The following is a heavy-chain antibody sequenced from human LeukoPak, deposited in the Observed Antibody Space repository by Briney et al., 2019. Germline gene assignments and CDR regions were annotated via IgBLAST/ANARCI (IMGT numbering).Heavy chain of an antibody. CDR2: INHSGST. Sequence: PSETLSLTCAVYGGSFSGYYWSWIRQPPGKGLEWIGEINHSGSTNYNPSLKSRVTISVDTSKNQFSLKLSSVTAADTAVYYCARGAGYSGYVGRYIDYWGQGTLVTVSS. D-gene: IGHD5-12*01. CDR1: GGSFSGYY. V-gene: IGHV4-34*01. CDR3: ARGAGYSGYVGRYIDY. J-gene: IGHJ4*02.